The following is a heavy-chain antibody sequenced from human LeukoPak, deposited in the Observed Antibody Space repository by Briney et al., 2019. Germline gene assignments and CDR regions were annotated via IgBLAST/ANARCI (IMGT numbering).Heavy chain of an antibody. CDR3: AGGSGSLYYFDY. CDR1: GGSISSSNW. CDR2: IYHSGST. V-gene: IGHV4-4*02. Sequence: PSETLSLTCAVSGGSISSSNWWSWVRQPPGKGLEWIGEIYHSGSTNYNPSLKSRVTISVDTSKNQFSLKLSSVTAADTAVYYCAGGSGSLYYFDYWGQGTLVTVSS. D-gene: IGHD1-26*01. J-gene: IGHJ4*02.